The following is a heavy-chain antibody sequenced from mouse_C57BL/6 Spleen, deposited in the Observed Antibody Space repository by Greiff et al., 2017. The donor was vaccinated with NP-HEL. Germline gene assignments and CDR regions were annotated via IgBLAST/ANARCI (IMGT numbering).Heavy chain of an antibody. CDR2: ISYDGSN. J-gene: IGHJ4*01. V-gene: IGHV3-6*01. CDR3: ARVGDYDEGDYAMDY. D-gene: IGHD2-4*01. CDR1: GYSITSGYY. Sequence: EVQRVESGPGLVKPSQSLSLTCSVTGYSITSGYYWNWIRQFPGNKLEWMGYISYDGSNNYNPSLKNRISITRDTSKNQFFLKLNTVTTEDTATYYCARVGDYDEGDYAMDYWGQGTSVTVSS.